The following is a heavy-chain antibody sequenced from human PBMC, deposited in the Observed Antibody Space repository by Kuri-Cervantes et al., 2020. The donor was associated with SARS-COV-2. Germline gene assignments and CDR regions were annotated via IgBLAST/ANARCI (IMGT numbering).Heavy chain of an antibody. J-gene: IGHJ6*03. CDR2: ISDNGGST. V-gene: IGHV3-64*01. Sequence: GESLKISCAASGFTFSRNAMHWVRQAPGKGLEYVSSISDNGGSTYYANSVKGRFTISRDNSKNTLYLQMDNLRAEDMAVYYCAKDRDTSGYYYCYMDVWGKGTTVTVSS. D-gene: IGHD3-22*01. CDR3: AKDRDTSGYYYCYMDV. CDR1: GFTFSRNA.